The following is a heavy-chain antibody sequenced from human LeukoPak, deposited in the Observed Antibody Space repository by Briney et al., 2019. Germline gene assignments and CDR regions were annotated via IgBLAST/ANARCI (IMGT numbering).Heavy chain of an antibody. CDR3: ARAPREYGSGLAAFDI. CDR1: GFTVSSNY. D-gene: IGHD6-19*01. CDR2: FYSGGGT. Sequence: GGSLRLSCAASGFTVSSNYMSWVRQAPGKGLEWVSVFYSGGGTYYADSVKGRFTISRDNSKNTLYLQMNSLRAEDTAVYYCARAPREYGSGLAAFDIWGQGTMVTVSS. V-gene: IGHV3-53*01. J-gene: IGHJ3*02.